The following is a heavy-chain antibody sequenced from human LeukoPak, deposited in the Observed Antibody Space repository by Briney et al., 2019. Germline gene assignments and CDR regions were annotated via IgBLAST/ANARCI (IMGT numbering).Heavy chain of an antibody. D-gene: IGHD2-15*01. CDR3: ARDPDCSGGSCYSV. CDR2: IYYSGST. Sequence: SQTLSLTCTVSGGSISSGGYSWSWLRQHPGKGLEWIGYIYYSGSTYYNPSLKSRVTISVDTSKNQFSLKLSSVTAADTAVYYCARDPDCSGGSCYSVWGQGTLVTVSS. J-gene: IGHJ4*02. V-gene: IGHV4-31*03. CDR1: GGSISSGGYS.